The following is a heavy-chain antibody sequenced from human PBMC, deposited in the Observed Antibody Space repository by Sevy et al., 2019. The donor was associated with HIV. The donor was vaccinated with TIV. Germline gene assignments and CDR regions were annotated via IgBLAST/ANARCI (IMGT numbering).Heavy chain of an antibody. CDR1: GGSITSLY. D-gene: IGHD1-26*01. Sequence: SETLSLTCTVSGGSITSLYLNWIRQPPGKGLEWIANIYYNGHINYNPSLKSRVTSSLDTSKNQFSLRLSSVTAADTAMYYCAGENAWGRGYSWGQGTLVTVSS. CDR2: IYYNGHI. CDR3: AGENAWGRGYS. V-gene: IGHV4-59*08. J-gene: IGHJ4*02.